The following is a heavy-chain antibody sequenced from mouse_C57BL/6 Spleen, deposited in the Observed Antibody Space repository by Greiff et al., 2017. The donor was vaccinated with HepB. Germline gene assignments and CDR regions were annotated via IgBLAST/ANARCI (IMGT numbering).Heavy chain of an antibody. CDR2: ISYSGST. D-gene: IGHD4-1*01. J-gene: IGHJ1*03. Sequence: VQLKESGPGMVKPSQSLSLTCTVTGYSITSGYDWHWIRHFPGNKLEWMGYISYSGSTNYNPSLKSRISITHDTSKNHFFLKLNSVTTEDTATYYCARVPWDRGWYFDVWGTGTTVTVSS. V-gene: IGHV3-1*01. CDR3: ARVPWDRGWYFDV. CDR1: GYSITSGYD.